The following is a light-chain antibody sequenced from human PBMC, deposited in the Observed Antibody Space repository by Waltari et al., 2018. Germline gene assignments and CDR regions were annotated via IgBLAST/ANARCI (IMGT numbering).Light chain of an antibody. CDR1: QGLLHRNGYNH. J-gene: IGKJ5*01. CDR3: MVARQMPF. CDR2: WGS. V-gene: IGKV2-28*01. Sequence: IVMTHSSLSLTVTAGEPASISCRSSQGLLHRNGYNHLEWYLQNAGQSLQLLIYWGSNRASGFPDRFSGSGSGTDFTLKISRVEAEDVGVYYFMVARQMPFFGQGTRLEIK.